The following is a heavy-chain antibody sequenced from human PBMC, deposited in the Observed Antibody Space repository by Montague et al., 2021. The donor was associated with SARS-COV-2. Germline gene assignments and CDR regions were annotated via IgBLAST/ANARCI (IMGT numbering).Heavy chain of an antibody. CDR3: TKDWDY. CDR1: GFTVSTFD. Sequence: SLRLSCAASGFTVSTFDMTWVRQAPGKGLERVSVILSGGRTFYAASVKGRFTISRDDSTDTLYLHMNSLRGEDTAIYYCTKDWDYWGQGALVTVSS. CDR2: ILSGGRT. V-gene: IGHV3-23*03. J-gene: IGHJ4*02.